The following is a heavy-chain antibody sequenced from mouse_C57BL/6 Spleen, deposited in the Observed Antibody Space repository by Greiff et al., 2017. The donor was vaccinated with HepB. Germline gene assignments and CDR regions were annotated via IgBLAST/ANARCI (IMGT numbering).Heavy chain of an antibody. CDR2: ISYDGSN. D-gene: IGHD2-1*01. V-gene: IGHV3-6*01. J-gene: IGHJ1*03. CDR1: GYSITSGYY. Sequence: EVKLQESGPGLVKPSQSLSLTCSVTGYSITSGYYWNWIRQFPGNKLEWMGYISYDGSNNYNPSLKNRISITRDTSKNQFFLKLNSVTTEDTATYYCARERGIYYGNSFDVWGTGTTVTVSS. CDR3: ARERGIYYGNSFDV.